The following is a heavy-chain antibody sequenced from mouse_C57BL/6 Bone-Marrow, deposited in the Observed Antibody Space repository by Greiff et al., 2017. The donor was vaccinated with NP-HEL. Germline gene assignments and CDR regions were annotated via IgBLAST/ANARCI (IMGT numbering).Heavy chain of an antibody. CDR1: GYTFTSYW. Sequence: QVQLQQPGAELVKPGASVKLSCKASGYTFTSYWMHWVKQRPGRGLEWIGRIDPNSGGTKYNEKFKSKATLTVDKPSSTAYMQLSSLTSDDSAVYYCASAYSNYNYYAMDYWGQGTSVTVSS. CDR3: ASAYSNYNYYAMDY. V-gene: IGHV1-72*01. J-gene: IGHJ4*01. CDR2: IDPNSGGT. D-gene: IGHD2-5*01.